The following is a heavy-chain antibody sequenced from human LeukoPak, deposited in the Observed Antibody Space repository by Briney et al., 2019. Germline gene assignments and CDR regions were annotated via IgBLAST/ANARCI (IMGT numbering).Heavy chain of an antibody. CDR1: GGSISSYY. J-gene: IGHJ6*02. D-gene: IGHD3-9*01. CDR3: ARSIGLTGGGVDV. V-gene: IGHV4-4*07. Sequence: PSETLSLTCTVSGGSISSYYWTWIRQPAGKGLEWIGRIYTTGSTNYNPSLNSRVTMSVDTSKDQFSLKLSSVTAADTAVYYCARSIGLTGGGVDVWGQGTTVTVSS. CDR2: IYTTGST.